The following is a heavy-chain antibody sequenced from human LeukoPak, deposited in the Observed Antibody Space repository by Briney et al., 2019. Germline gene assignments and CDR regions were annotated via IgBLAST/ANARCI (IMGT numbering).Heavy chain of an antibody. D-gene: IGHD3-3*01. CDR3: ATLQRITIFGVVNFDY. CDR2: FDPEDGET. V-gene: IGHV1-24*01. Sequence: ASVKVSCKVSGYTLTELSMHWVRQAPGKWLEWMGGFDPEDGETIYAQKFQGRVTMTEDTSTDTAYMEPSSLRSEDTAVYYCATLQRITIFGVVNFDYWGQGTLVTVSS. J-gene: IGHJ4*02. CDR1: GYTLTELS.